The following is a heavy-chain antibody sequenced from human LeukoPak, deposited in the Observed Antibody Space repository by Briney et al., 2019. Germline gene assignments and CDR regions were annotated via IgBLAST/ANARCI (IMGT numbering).Heavy chain of an antibody. V-gene: IGHV4-34*01. CDR2: INHSGST. Sequence: PSETLSLTCAVYGGSFSGYYWTWIRQPPGKGLEWIGEINHSGSTNYNPSLKGRVTISVDTSKKQFSLKLRSVTAAETAVYYCARVMRISILTGYYQGDWFDPWGQGTLVTVSS. D-gene: IGHD3-9*01. J-gene: IGHJ5*02. CDR1: GGSFSGYY. CDR3: ARVMRISILTGYYQGDWFDP.